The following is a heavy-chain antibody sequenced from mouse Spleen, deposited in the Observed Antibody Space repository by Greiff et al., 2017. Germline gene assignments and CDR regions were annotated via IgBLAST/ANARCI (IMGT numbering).Heavy chain of an antibody. Sequence: QVQLKESGTELVKPGASVKLSCKASGYTFTSYWMHWVKQRPGQGLEWIGNINPSNGGTNYNEKFKSKATLTVDKSSSTAYMQLSSLTSEDSAVYYCARIYGYDLAWFAYWGQGTLVTVSA. CDR2: INPSNGGT. CDR3: ARIYGYDLAWFAY. CDR1: GYTFTSYW. V-gene: IGHV1-53*01. D-gene: IGHD2-2*01. J-gene: IGHJ3*01.